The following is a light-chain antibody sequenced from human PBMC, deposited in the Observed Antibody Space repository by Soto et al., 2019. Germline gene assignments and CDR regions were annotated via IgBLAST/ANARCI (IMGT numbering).Light chain of an antibody. CDR3: SSYTSISSPFYV. V-gene: IGLV2-14*01. CDR2: DVS. CDR1: SSDVGGYNY. Sequence: QSVLTQPASVSGSPGQSITISCTGTSSDVGGYNYVSWYQQYPGKAPKLMIYDVSYRPSGVSNRFSGSKSGNTASLTISGLQAEDEADYYCSSYTSISSPFYVFGTGTKVTVL. J-gene: IGLJ1*01.